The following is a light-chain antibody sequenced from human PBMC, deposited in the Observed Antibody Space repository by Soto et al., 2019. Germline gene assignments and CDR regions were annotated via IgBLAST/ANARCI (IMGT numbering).Light chain of an antibody. J-gene: IGKJ2*01. CDR2: GTS. CDR3: QQYGSSPRYT. Sequence: EIVLTQSPGTLSLSPGERATLSCRASQSVSSSYLAWYQQKPGQAPRLRIYGTSSRATGIPDRFSGSGSGTDVTLTISRLEPEDFAVYYCQQYGSSPRYTFGQGTKLEI. V-gene: IGKV3-20*01. CDR1: QSVSSSY.